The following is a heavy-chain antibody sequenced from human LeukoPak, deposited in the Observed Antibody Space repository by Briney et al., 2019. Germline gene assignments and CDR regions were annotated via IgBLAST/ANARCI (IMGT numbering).Heavy chain of an antibody. CDR1: GGTFSSYA. J-gene: IGHJ4*02. Sequence: GASVKVSCKASGGTFSSYAISWVRRAPGQGLEWMGRIIPILGIANYAQKFQGRVTITADKSTSTAYMELSSLRSEDTAVYYCATDIVVVVAAQPLDYWGQGTLVTVSS. CDR3: ATDIVVVVAAQPLDY. V-gene: IGHV1-69*04. CDR2: IIPILGIA. D-gene: IGHD2-15*01.